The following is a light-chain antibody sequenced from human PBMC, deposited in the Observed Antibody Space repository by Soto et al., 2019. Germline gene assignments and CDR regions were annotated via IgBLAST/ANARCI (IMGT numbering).Light chain of an antibody. CDR1: QSVSSQ. J-gene: IGKJ3*01. CDR2: GAV. Sequence: DIVLTQTPATLSVSPGERVTLSCMASQSVSSQLAWYQQKPGQAPRLLIDGAVSSDTGVQARFSSSGFETEFSLTISSVQCEAFAVYFCQPYDTWPPRVTFVPGTTVDVK. CDR3: QPYDTWPPRVT. V-gene: IGKV3-15*01.